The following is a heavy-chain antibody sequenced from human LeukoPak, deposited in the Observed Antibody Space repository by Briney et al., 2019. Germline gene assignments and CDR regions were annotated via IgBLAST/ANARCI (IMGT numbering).Heavy chain of an antibody. Sequence: PSETLSLTCTVSGGSISSYYCSWIRQPPGKGLEWIGYIYYSGSTNYNPSLKSRVTISVDTSKNQFSLKLSSVTAADTAVYYCARLGGYEFDYWGQGTLVTVSS. D-gene: IGHD5-12*01. V-gene: IGHV4-59*08. CDR1: GGSISSYY. CDR3: ARLGGYEFDY. J-gene: IGHJ4*02. CDR2: IYYSGST.